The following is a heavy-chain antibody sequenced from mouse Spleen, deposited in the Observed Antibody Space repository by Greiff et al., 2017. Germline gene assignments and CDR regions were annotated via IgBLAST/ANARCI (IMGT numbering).Heavy chain of an antibody. CDR3: ARSGLTTVKDY. CDR1: GYTFTSYV. CDR2: INPYNDGT. J-gene: IGHJ2*01. V-gene: IGHV1-14*01. Sequence: EVQRVESGPELVKPGASVKMSCKASGYTFTSYVMHWVKQKPGQGLEWIGYINPYNDGTKYNEKFKGKATLTSDKSSSTAYMELSSLTSEDSAVYYCARSGLTTVKDYWGQGTTLTVSS. D-gene: IGHD1-1*01.